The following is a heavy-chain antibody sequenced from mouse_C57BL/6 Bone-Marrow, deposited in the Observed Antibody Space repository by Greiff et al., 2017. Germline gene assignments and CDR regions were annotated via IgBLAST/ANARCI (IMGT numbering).Heavy chain of an antibody. CDR1: GFNIKDDY. V-gene: IGHV14-4*01. CDR2: IDPENGDT. D-gene: IGHD2-3*01. J-gene: IGHJ2*01. Sequence: VQLQQSGAELVRPGASVKLSCTASGFNIKDDYMHWVKQRPEQGLEWIGWIDPENGDTEYASKFQGKATITADTSSNTAYLQLSSLTSEDTAVYYCTLGGYVGYYGWGQGTTLTVSS. CDR3: TLGGYVGYYG.